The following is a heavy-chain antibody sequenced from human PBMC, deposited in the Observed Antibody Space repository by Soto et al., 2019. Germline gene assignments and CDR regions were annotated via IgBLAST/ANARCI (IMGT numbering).Heavy chain of an antibody. CDR2: INAGNGNT. Sequence: ASVKVSCKASGYTFTSYAMNWVRQAPGQRLEWMGWINAGNGNTKYSQKFQGRVTITRDTSASTAYMELSSLRDEDTALYSCAQWRTGRPPFFTDSWGQGTLVTVSS. V-gene: IGHV1-3*01. J-gene: IGHJ5*01. CDR1: GYTFTSYA. D-gene: IGHD1-1*01. CDR3: AQWRTGRPPFFTDS.